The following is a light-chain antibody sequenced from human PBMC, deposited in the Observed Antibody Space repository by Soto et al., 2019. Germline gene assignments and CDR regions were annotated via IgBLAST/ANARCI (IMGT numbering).Light chain of an antibody. CDR3: SSYTGSDSVV. Sequence: QSALTQPPSASGSPGQSVTISCTGTSSDVGGFNYVSWYQQHSGKAPKLIIYEVTKRPSGVPDRFSGSKSDNTASLTVSGLQAEHEADYFCSSYTGSDSVVFGGGTKLTVL. J-gene: IGLJ2*01. V-gene: IGLV2-8*01. CDR1: SSDVGGFNY. CDR2: EVT.